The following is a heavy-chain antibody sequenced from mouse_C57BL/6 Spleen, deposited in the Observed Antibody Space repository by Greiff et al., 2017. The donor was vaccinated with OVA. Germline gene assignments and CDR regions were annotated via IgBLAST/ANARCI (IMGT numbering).Heavy chain of an antibody. CDR1: GYTFTDYE. D-gene: IGHD2-3*01. CDR3: TRDGPDWYFDV. J-gene: IGHJ1*03. CDR2: IDPETGGT. Sequence: QVQLQQSGAELVRPGASVTLSCKASGYTFTDYEMHWVKQTPVHGLEWIGAIDPETGGTAYNQKFKGKAILTADKSSSTAYMELRSLTSEDSAVYYCTRDGPDWYFDVWGTGTTVTVSS. V-gene: IGHV1-15*01.